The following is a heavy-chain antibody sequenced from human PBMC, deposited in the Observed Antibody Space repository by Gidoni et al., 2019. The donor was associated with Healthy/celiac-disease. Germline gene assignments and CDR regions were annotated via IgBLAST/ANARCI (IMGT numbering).Heavy chain of an antibody. CDR3: AKDHHSSGYYDY. V-gene: IGHV3-30*18. D-gene: IGHD3-22*01. Sequence: QVQLVESGGGVVQPGRSLRLSCAASGFTFSSYGMHWVRQAPGKGLEWVAVISYDGSNKYYADSVKGRFTISRDNSKNTLYLQMNSLRAEDTAVYYCAKDHHSSGYYDYWGQGTLVTVSS. CDR2: ISYDGSNK. J-gene: IGHJ4*02. CDR1: GFTFSSYG.